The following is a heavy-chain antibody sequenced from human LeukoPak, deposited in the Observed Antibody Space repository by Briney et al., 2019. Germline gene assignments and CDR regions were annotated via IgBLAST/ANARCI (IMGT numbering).Heavy chain of an antibody. D-gene: IGHD2-2*01. Sequence: SETLSLTCTVSGGSISSSSYYWGWIRQPPGKGLEWIGRIYTSGSTIYNPSLKSRVTISVDTSKNQFSLKVSSVTAADTAVYYCARGDCGSTSCSFDYWGQGTLVTVSS. J-gene: IGHJ4*02. CDR1: GGSISSSSYY. CDR3: ARGDCGSTSCSFDY. CDR2: IYTSGST. V-gene: IGHV4-61*02.